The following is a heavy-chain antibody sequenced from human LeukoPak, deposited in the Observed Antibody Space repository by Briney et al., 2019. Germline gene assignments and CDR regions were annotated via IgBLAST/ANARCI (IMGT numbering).Heavy chain of an antibody. V-gene: IGHV5-51*01. CDR3: ARLPPYSYGPPPCFDY. J-gene: IGHJ4*02. Sequence: GESLQISCKGSGYSFTSYWIGWVRPLPGKGLEWMGIIYPGDSDTRYSPSFQGQVTISADKSISTAYLQWSSLKASDTAMYYCARLPPYSYGPPPCFDYWGQGTLVTVSS. CDR2: IYPGDSDT. D-gene: IGHD5-18*01. CDR1: GYSFTSYW.